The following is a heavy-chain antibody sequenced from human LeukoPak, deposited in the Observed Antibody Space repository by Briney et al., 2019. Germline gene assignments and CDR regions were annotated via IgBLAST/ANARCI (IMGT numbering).Heavy chain of an antibody. CDR1: GSSFSAFW. Sequence: RGSMRLSCAASGSSFSAFWMSWDRQLPGKGREWVANINPDGREEHYGDSVRGRFTITRDNGKNSVFLQMNSLRAEDTAVYYCTNGGHLDNWGPGTVVSVSS. V-gene: IGHV3-7*01. CDR2: INPDGREE. CDR3: TNGGHLDN. D-gene: IGHD3-10*01. J-gene: IGHJ4*02.